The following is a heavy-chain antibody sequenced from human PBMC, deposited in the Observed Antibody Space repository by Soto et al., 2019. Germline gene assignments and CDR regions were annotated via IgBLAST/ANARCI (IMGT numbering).Heavy chain of an antibody. Sequence: GGSLRLSCAASGFTFSNYVMHWVRQAPGKGLEYVSAITGNGGRTYYADSVKGRFTISRDNSKNTLYLQMGSLRPEDMAVYYCASLPVGEYGGRVVDYWSQGTLVTVSS. D-gene: IGHD3-16*01. CDR2: ITGNGGRT. J-gene: IGHJ4*02. CDR3: ASLPVGEYGGRVVDY. V-gene: IGHV3-64*02. CDR1: GFTFSNYV.